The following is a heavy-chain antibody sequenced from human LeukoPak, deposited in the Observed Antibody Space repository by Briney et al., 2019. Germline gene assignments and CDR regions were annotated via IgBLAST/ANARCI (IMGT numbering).Heavy chain of an antibody. V-gene: IGHV1-18*01. D-gene: IGHD5-18*01. J-gene: IGHJ4*02. CDR1: GYTFTSYG. CDR2: ISAYNGNT. Sequence: ASVKVSCKASGYTFTSYGISWVRQAPGQGLEWMGWISAYNGNTNYAQKLQGRVTITADKSTSTAYMELSSLRSEDTAVYYCARERGYSYGYNYWGQGTLATVSS. CDR3: ARERGYSYGYNY.